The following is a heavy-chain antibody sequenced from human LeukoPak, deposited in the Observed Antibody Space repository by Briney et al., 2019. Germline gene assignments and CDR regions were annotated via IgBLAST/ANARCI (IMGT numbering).Heavy chain of an antibody. V-gene: IGHV3-23*01. CDR3: ARGTHEASAGVY. Sequence: GGSLRPSCAASGFTFSSHVMSWVRQAPGKGLEWVSDISGSGGSTHYADSVKGRFTISRDNSKNTLYLQMNSLRAEDTAVYYCARGTHEASAGVYWGQGTLVTVSS. D-gene: IGHD3/OR15-3a*01. CDR2: ISGSGGST. CDR1: GFTFSSHV. J-gene: IGHJ4*02.